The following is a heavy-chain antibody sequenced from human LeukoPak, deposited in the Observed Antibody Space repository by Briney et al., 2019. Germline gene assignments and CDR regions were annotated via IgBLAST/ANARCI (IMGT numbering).Heavy chain of an antibody. V-gene: IGHV3-23*01. CDR1: GFTFSSYA. J-gene: IGHJ6*02. CDR2: LSGSGGSS. Sequence: GGSLRLSCAASGFTFSSYAMSWVRQAPGKGLEWVSTLSGSGGSSYNADSVKGRFTISRDSSKNTLFLQMNRLRAEDTAIYYCAKEPTIAAGVNGMDVWGQGTTVTVSS. D-gene: IGHD6-13*01. CDR3: AKEPTIAAGVNGMDV.